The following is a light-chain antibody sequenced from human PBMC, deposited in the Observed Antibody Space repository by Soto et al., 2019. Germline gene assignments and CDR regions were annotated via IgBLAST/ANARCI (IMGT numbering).Light chain of an antibody. CDR3: QQYGSSPRT. CDR1: QSVSSSY. Sequence: EIVLTQSPCTLSFSAWERAILSCRASQSVSSSYLAWYRQKPGQAPSLLIYGASSRATGIPDRFSGSGSGTDFTLTISRLEPEDFAVYYCQQYGSSPRTFGQGTKVDIK. CDR2: GAS. V-gene: IGKV3-20*01. J-gene: IGKJ1*01.